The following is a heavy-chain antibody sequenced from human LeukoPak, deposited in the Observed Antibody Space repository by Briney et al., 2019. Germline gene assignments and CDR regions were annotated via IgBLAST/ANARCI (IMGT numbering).Heavy chain of an antibody. CDR3: AKGNTIFGVVPPFDN. D-gene: IGHD3-3*01. V-gene: IGHV3-23*01. Sequence: RGSPRDSCAASGFTFSSYAMSWVRQAPGKGLEWVSAISGSGGSTYYADSVKGRFTISRDNSKNTLYLQMNSLRAEDTAVYYCAKGNTIFGVVPPFDNWGQGTLVTVSS. CDR2: ISGSGGST. J-gene: IGHJ4*02. CDR1: GFTFSSYA.